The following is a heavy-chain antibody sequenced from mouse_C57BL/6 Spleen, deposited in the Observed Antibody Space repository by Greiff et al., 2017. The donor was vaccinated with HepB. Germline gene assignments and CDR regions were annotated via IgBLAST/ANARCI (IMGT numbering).Heavy chain of an antibody. CDR2: IYPGDGDT. CDR1: GYAFSSYW. Sequence: QVQLQQSGAELVKPGASVKISCKASGYAFSSYWMNWVKQRPGKGLEWIGQIYPGDGDTNYNGKFKGKATLTADKSSSTAYMQLSSLTSEDSAVYFCARRTGRGYAMDYWGQGTSVTVSS. V-gene: IGHV1-80*01. D-gene: IGHD4-1*01. CDR3: ARRTGRGYAMDY. J-gene: IGHJ4*01.